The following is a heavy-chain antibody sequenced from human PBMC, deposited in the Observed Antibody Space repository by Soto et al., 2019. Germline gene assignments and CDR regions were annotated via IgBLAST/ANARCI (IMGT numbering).Heavy chain of an antibody. V-gene: IGHV3-33*01. D-gene: IGHD2-15*01. CDR1: GFTFSSYG. J-gene: IGHJ6*02. CDR2: IWYDGSNK. CDR3: ARDRGVAAYYYYGMDV. Sequence: GGSLRLSCAASGFTFSSYGMHWVRQAPGKGLEWVAVIWYDGSNKYYADSVKGRFTISRDNSKNTLYLQMNSLRAEDTAVYYCARDRGVAAYYYYGMDVWGQGATVTVSS.